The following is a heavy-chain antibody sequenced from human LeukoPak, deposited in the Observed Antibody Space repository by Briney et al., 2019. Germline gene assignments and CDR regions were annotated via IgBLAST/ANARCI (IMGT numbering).Heavy chain of an antibody. CDR2: ISGGGYTT. CDR3: ARAEVGTAYFDS. CDR1: GFTFSTYA. Sequence: PGGSLRLSCVASGFTFSTYAMRWVRQAPGKGLEWVSVISGGGYTTYYADSTKGRFSISRDISKSTLNLRVDSLRAEDTAVYYCARAEVGTAYFDSWGQGILVTVSS. D-gene: IGHD1-7*01. V-gene: IGHV3-23*01. J-gene: IGHJ4*02.